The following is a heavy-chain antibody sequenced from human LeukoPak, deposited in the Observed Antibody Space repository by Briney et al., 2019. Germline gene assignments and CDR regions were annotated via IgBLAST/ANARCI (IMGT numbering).Heavy chain of an antibody. CDR2: INAGNGNT. CDR3: ARERGYSGSYDY. Sequence: ASVKVSCKASGYTFTNYAMHWVRQAPGQRLEWMGWINAGNGNTKYSQKLQGRVTMTTDTSTSTAYMELRSLRSDDTAVYYCARERGYSGSYDYWGQGTLVTVSS. CDR1: GYTFTNYA. D-gene: IGHD1-26*01. J-gene: IGHJ4*02. V-gene: IGHV1-3*01.